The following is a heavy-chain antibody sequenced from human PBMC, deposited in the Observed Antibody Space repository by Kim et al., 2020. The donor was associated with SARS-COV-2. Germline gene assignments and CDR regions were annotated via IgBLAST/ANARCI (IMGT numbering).Heavy chain of an antibody. Sequence: SETLSLTCTVSGGSISSSSYYWGWIRQPPGKGLEWIGSIYYSGSTYYNPSLKSRVTISVDTSKNQFSLKLSSVTAADTAVYYCARELIPGPGIFTKNLPFDYWGQGTLVTVSS. J-gene: IGHJ4*02. CDR3: ARELIPGPGIFTKNLPFDY. D-gene: IGHD6-13*01. CDR1: GGSISSSSYY. V-gene: IGHV4-39*07. CDR2: IYYSGST.